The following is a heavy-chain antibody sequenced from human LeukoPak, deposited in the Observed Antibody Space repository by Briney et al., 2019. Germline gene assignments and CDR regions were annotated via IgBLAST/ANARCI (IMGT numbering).Heavy chain of an antibody. CDR1: GYSFTSYW. Sequence: GESLKISCKGSGYSFTSYWIGWVRQMPGKGLEWMGIIYPGDSDTRYSPSFQGQVTISADKSISTAYLQWSSLKASDTAMYYCARAGDIVATMEYYFDYWGQGTLVTVSS. D-gene: IGHD5-12*01. V-gene: IGHV5-51*01. J-gene: IGHJ4*02. CDR3: ARAGDIVATMEYYFDY. CDR2: IYPGDSDT.